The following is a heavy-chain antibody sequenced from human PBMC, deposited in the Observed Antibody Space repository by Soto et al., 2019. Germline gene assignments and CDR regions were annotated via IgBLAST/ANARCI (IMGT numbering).Heavy chain of an antibody. D-gene: IGHD3-16*01. CDR2: MYYNGNI. CDR3: ASGGNWFDP. Sequence: SETLSLTCNFSVVSISNYYWTWVRHSPEKGLEWIGYMYYNGNINYNPSLKSRVTISIDTSKNQFSLTLKSVTAADTAVYYCASGGNWFDPWGQGVLVTVSS. J-gene: IGHJ5*02. CDR1: VVSISNYY. V-gene: IGHV4-59*01.